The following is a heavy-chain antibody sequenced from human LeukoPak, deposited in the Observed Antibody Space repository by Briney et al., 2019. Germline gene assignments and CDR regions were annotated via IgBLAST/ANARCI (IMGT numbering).Heavy chain of an antibody. CDR3: ARDMGPFPRGNWFDP. Sequence: PSETLSLTCTVSGGSISSYYWSWIRQPAGKGLEWIGRIYTSGSTNYNPSLKSRVTMSVDTSKNQFSLKLSSVTAADTAVYYCARDMGPFPRGNWFDPWGQGTLVTVSS. CDR2: IYTSGST. CDR1: GGSISSYY. V-gene: IGHV4-4*07. J-gene: IGHJ5*02.